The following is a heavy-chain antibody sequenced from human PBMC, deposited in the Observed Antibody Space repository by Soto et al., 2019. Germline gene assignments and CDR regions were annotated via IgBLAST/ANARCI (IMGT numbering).Heavy chain of an antibody. CDR3: AREDYYDSSGYHHPGYYYYGMDV. J-gene: IGHJ6*02. CDR2: INAGNGNT. CDR1: GYTFTSYA. Sequence: ASVKVSCKASGYTFTSYAMHWVRQAPGQRLEWMGWINAGNGNTKYSQKFQGRVTITRDTSASTAYMELSSLRSEDTAVYYCAREDYYDSSGYHHPGYYYYGMDVWGQGTTVTVSS. V-gene: IGHV1-3*01. D-gene: IGHD3-22*01.